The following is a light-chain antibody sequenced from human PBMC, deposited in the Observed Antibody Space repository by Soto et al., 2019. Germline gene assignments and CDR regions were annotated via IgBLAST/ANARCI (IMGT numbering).Light chain of an antibody. CDR2: DDN. V-gene: IGLV1-51*01. J-gene: IGLJ1*01. CDR1: ASNIGNNF. Sequence: QSVLTQPPSVSAAPGQRVTISCSGSASNIGNNFVSWYQQLPGAAPKLLIYDDNNRPSGIPDRFSGSKSGTSATLGITGLQTGDEADYYCGTWDTSLPACVFGPGTKLTV. CDR3: GTWDTSLPACV.